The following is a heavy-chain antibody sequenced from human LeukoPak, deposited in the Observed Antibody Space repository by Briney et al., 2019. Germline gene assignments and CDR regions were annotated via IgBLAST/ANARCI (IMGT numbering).Heavy chain of an antibody. D-gene: IGHD4-17*01. CDR3: ATLRRGQTTVTDY. CDR2: IIPIFGTA. V-gene: IGHV1-69*13. CDR1: GGTFSSYA. J-gene: IGHJ4*02. Sequence: GASVKVSCKASGGTFSSYAISWVPQAPGQGLEWMGGIIPIFGTANYAQKFQGRVTITADESTSTVYMELSSLRSEDTAVYYCATLRRGQTTVTDYWGQGTLVTVSS.